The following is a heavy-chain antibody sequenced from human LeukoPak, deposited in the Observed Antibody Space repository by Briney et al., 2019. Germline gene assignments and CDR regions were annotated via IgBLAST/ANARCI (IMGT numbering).Heavy chain of an antibody. Sequence: GASVKVSCKASGYTFTSYGISWVRQAPGQGLEWMGWISAYNGNTNYAQKLQGRVTMTTDTSTSTAYMELRSLRSDDTAVYYCASGHGGSGYYRMRDEYFQHWGQGTLVTVSS. D-gene: IGHD3-22*01. V-gene: IGHV1-18*01. CDR3: ASGHGGSGYYRMRDEYFQH. J-gene: IGHJ1*01. CDR2: ISAYNGNT. CDR1: GYTFTSYG.